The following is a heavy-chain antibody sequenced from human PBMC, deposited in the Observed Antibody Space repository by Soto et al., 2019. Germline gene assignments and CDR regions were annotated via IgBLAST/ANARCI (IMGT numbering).Heavy chain of an antibody. D-gene: IGHD6-13*01. CDR3: ARHFSHSSNLYSYLQH. V-gene: IGHV5-51*01. CDR1: GYSFTNYW. CDR2: IYPGDSNT. J-gene: IGHJ1*01. Sequence: GESLKISCKGSGYSFTNYWIGWVRQMPGKGLEWMAIIYPGDSNTRYSPSFQGQVTISADKSINTAYLQWSSLKASDTAVYYCARHFSHSSNLYSYLQHWGQGTLVTVSS.